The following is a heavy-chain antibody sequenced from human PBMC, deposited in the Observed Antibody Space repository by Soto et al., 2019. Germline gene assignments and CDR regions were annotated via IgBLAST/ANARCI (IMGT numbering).Heavy chain of an antibody. Sequence: PGVSLRLSCAASGFTFSSYAMSWVRQAPGKGLEWVSAISGSGGSTYYADSVKGRFTISRDNSKNTLYLQMNSLRAEDTAVYYCAKDLADIVVVVAAIDYWGQGTLVTVSS. V-gene: IGHV3-23*01. CDR3: AKDLADIVVVVAAIDY. CDR2: ISGSGGST. J-gene: IGHJ4*02. D-gene: IGHD2-15*01. CDR1: GFTFSSYA.